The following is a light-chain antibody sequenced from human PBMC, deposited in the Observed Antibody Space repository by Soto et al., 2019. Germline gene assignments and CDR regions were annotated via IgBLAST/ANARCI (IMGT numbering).Light chain of an antibody. V-gene: IGKV3-15*01. CDR3: QQYNNWPQLT. CDR2: DAS. J-gene: IGKJ4*01. Sequence: EIVMTQSPATLSVSPGERATLSCRASQSVNTNLAWYQQKPGQAPRLLISDASTRATGIPARFSGSGSGTEFTLTISSLQSEDFAVYYRQQYNNWPQLTFGGGTKVDIK. CDR1: QSVNTN.